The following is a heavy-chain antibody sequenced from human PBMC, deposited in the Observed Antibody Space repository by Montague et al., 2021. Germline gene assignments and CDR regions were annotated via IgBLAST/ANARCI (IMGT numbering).Heavy chain of an antibody. V-gene: IGHV4-34*01. J-gene: IGHJ4*02. CDR3: QRGEVAVNGIDY. CDR2: ISHTGST. D-gene: IGHD6-19*01. Sequence: SETLSLTCAVYGGSLSGYIWNWIRQPQGRDLEWVGQISHTGSTSYNPSLKSRVTMSVYASENHVSLRLSSVTAADTAVYYCQRGEVAVNGIDYWGQGAPVTVSS. CDR1: GGSLSGYI.